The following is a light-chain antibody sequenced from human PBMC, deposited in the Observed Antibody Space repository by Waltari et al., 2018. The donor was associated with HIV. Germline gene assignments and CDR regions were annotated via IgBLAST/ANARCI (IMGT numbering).Light chain of an antibody. CDR1: SSNIGSNA. CDR2: SNN. J-gene: IGLJ1*01. CDR3: AAWDDSLNDSYV. Sequence: QSVLTQPPSASGTPGPRVTISCSGSSSNIGSNAVNWYQQLPGTAPKLLIYSNNQRPSGVPDRFSGAKSGTSASLAISGLQSDDEADYYCAAWDDSLNDSYVFGPGTKVTVL. V-gene: IGLV1-44*01.